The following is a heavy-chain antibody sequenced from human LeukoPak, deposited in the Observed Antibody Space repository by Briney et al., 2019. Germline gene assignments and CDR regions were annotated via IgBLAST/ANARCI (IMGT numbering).Heavy chain of an antibody. V-gene: IGHV1-46*01. Sequence: ASVKVSCKASGYIFTTYRIHWVRQAPGQGLEWMGIINPNNGGTTYRQKFQGRVTITRDTSTNIVYMELSSLTSEDTARYYCSRDPSAWAAWDYWGQGTLVTVSS. J-gene: IGHJ4*02. CDR1: GYIFTTYR. CDR3: SRDPSAWAAWDY. D-gene: IGHD6-19*01. CDR2: INPNNGGT.